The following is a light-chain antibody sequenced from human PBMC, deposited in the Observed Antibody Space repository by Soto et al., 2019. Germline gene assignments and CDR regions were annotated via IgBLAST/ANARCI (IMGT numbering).Light chain of an antibody. CDR1: SRDVDAYDF. J-gene: IGLJ1*01. V-gene: IGLV2-11*01. CDR2: EVS. CDR3: CSFAGSFSV. Sequence: QSVLTQPRSVSGSPGQSVAIYCTGTSRDVDAYDFVSWYQHHPGKAPKLIISEVSKLPSGVSHRFSGSKSGNTASLTISGLQAEDEADYFCCSFAGSFSVFGPGTKLTVL.